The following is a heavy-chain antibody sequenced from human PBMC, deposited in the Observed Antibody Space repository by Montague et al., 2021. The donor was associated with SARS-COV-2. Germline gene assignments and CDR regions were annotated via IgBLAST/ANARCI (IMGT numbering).Heavy chain of an antibody. J-gene: IGHJ6*02. D-gene: IGHD2-2*01. CDR3: TREGYQVLWSDYYYYGMDV. CDR1: GGSFSGYY. V-gene: IGHV4-34*01. CDR2: INHGGST. Sequence: SETLSLTCAVYGGSFSGYYWSWIRQPPGKGLEWIGEINHGGSTNYNPSRKSGVTISVDTSKNQFSLKLSSVTAADTAVYYCTREGYQVLWSDYYYYGMDVWGQGTTVTVFS.